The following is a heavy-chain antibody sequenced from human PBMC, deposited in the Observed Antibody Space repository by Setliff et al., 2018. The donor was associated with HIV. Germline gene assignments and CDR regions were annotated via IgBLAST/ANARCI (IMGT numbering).Heavy chain of an antibody. D-gene: IGHD5-12*01. Sequence: GGSLRLSCAASGFTFSSYAMSWVRQAPGKGLEWVSTISGGGGSTYYADSVKDRFTISRDNSKNMLYLQMNSLRAEDTAVYYCAKDSGYSGYLGQDAFDIWGQGTMVTVSS. CDR3: AKDSGYSGYLGQDAFDI. CDR1: GFTFSSYA. CDR2: ISGGGGST. V-gene: IGHV3-23*01. J-gene: IGHJ3*02.